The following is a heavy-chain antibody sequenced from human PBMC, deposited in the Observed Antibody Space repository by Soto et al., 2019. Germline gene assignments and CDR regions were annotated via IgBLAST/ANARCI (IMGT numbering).Heavy chain of an antibody. J-gene: IGHJ4*02. V-gene: IGHV3-72*01. Sequence: EVQLVESGGGLVQPGGSQRLSCAASGFTFSDHYMDWVRQAPGKGLEWVGRIRNRPNSYTTQYAASVKGRFAVLRDDSENLVYLQMNDLKTEDTAVYYCVRDSGRGFYFDYWGQGAQVTVSS. CDR1: GFTFSDHY. D-gene: IGHD3-10*01. CDR2: IRNRPNSYTT. CDR3: VRDSGRGFYFDY.